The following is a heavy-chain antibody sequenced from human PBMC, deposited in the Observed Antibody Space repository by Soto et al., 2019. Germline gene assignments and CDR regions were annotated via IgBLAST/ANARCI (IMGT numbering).Heavy chain of an antibody. CDR1: GFTFTNYP. CDR3: AKDRLAGGTDY. D-gene: IGHD1-26*01. J-gene: IGHJ4*02. V-gene: IGHV3-23*01. Sequence: EVQLLDSGGDLVQPGGSLPLSCAASGFTFTNYPMGWVRQAPGKGLEWVSVISASGNGKYYVDSVKGLFTISIDNSKNTLYLQRKGMRAEDTALYYCAKDRLAGGTDYWGQGTLVTVAS. CDR2: ISASGNGK.